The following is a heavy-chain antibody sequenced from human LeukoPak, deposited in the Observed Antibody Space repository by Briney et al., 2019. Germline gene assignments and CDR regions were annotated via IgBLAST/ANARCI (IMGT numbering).Heavy chain of an antibody. J-gene: IGHJ3*02. V-gene: IGHV1-2*02. CDR2: INPNSGGT. D-gene: IGHD6-19*01. CDR3: AILAVAGSDDAFDI. Sequence: GASVKVSCTASGYTFTGYYMHWVRQAPGQGLEWMGWINPNSGGTNYAQKFQGRVTMTRDTSISTAYMELSRLRSDDTAVYYCAILAVAGSDDAFDIWGQGTMVTVSS. CDR1: GYTFTGYY.